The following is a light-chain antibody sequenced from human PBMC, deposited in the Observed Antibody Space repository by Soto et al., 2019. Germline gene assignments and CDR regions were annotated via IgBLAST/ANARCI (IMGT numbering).Light chain of an antibody. CDR1: QSVNRY. J-gene: IGKJ2*01. CDR3: QQRSNWPPGYT. V-gene: IGKV3-11*01. Sequence: EIVLTQSPATLSLSPGEGATLSCRASQSVNRYLAWYQQKPGQAPRLLIYDASSMAIGTPARFIGSGSGTDFSLTISSLEPEDSEVYYCQQRSNWPPGYTFGQGTKLEIK. CDR2: DAS.